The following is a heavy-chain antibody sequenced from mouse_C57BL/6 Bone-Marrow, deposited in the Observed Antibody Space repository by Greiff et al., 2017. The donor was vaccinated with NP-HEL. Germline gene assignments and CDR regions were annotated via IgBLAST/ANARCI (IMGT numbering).Heavy chain of an antibody. CDR1: GYTFTSYW. V-gene: IGHV1-72*01. J-gene: IGHJ1*03. CDR2: IDPNSGGT. Sequence: QVQLQQPGAELVKPGASVKLSCTASGYTFTSYWMHWVKQRPGRGLEWIGRIDPNSGGTKYNEKFKSKATLTVDKPSSTAYMQLSSLTSEDSAVYYCESHYGSSPGWYFDVWGTGTTVTVSS. D-gene: IGHD1-1*01. CDR3: ESHYGSSPGWYFDV.